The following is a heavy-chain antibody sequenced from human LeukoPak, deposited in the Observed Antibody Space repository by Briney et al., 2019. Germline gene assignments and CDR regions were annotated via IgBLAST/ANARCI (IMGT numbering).Heavy chain of an antibody. CDR2: ISYDGSNK. CDR3: AKARSTVTTTGGGFDY. D-gene: IGHD4-17*01. Sequence: PGGSLRLACAASGFTFSSYAMHWVRQAPGKGLEWVAVISYDGSNKYYADSVKGRFTISRDNSKNTLYLQMSSLRAEDTAVYYCAKARSTVTTTGGGFDYWGQGTLVAVSS. V-gene: IGHV3-30*04. CDR1: GFTFSSYA. J-gene: IGHJ4*02.